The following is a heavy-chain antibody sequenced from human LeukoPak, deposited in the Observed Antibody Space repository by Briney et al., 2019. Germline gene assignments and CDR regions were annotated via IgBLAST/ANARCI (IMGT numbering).Heavy chain of an antibody. CDR2: TSVDEGLK. CDR3: AKDSHGDFPYYFDY. D-gene: IGHD4-17*01. V-gene: IGHV3-30*04. Sequence: GGSLRLSCAASGFTFTNYVTHWVRQAPGKGLEWVAVTSVDEGLKFYGDSVKGRFTISRDNSKNTLYLQMNSLRADDTAVYYCAKDSHGDFPYYFDYWGQGTLVTVSS. CDR1: GFTFTNYV. J-gene: IGHJ4*02.